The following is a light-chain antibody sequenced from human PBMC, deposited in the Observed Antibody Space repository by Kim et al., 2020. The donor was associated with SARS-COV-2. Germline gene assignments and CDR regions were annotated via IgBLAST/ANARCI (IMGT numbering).Light chain of an antibody. CDR2: DST. CDR1: QDIGHY. Sequence: SWSHGDSATRSWEPRQDIGHYLGWYQQKPCQTPRLIDYDSTIRASGTPAWFSGSGFGTVFTLTISSLEPDYFAVYYCHHRRSWPYTFGQGTKLEI. J-gene: IGKJ2*01. V-gene: IGKV3-11*01. CDR3: HHRRSWPYT.